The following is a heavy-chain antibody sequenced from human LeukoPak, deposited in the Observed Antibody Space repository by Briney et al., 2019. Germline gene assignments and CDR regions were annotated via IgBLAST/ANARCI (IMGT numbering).Heavy chain of an antibody. J-gene: IGHJ4*02. CDR1: GFTASGNY. CDR3: VREAPYYFDY. Sequence: PGGSLRLSCAASGFTASGNYLTWVRQAPGKGLEWVSLIYSDGSTYYADSVKGRFTVSRDNSKNTLYLQMNSLRAEDTAVYYCVREAPYYFDYWGQGTLVTVSS. V-gene: IGHV3-53*01. D-gene: IGHD3-16*01. CDR2: IYSDGST.